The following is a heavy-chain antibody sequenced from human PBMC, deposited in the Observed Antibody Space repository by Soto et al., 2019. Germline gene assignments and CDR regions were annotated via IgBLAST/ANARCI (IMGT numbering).Heavy chain of an antibody. CDR2: IIPISGTT. CDR1: GGTFSNHA. V-gene: IGHV1-69*01. Sequence: QVQLVQSGAEVRKPGSSVKVSCKASGGTFSNHAISWVRQAPGQGPEWMGGIIPISGTTSYPQKFQGRVTIAADEYITTAYMELSSLRSDDTAVYYCARGPDRSGFYLFDFWGQGTLVTGSS. J-gene: IGHJ4*02. CDR3: ARGPDRSGFYLFDF. D-gene: IGHD3-22*01.